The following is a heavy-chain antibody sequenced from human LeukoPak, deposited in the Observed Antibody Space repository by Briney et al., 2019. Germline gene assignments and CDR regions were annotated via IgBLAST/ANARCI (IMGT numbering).Heavy chain of an antibody. CDR1: GGSFSGYY. CDR3: ARVGYGGNSRIDY. J-gene: IGHJ4*02. Sequence: SQTLSLTCAVYGGSFSGYYWSWIRQPPGKGLEWSGEINHSGSTNYNPSLKSRVTISVDTSTNQFSLKLSSVTAEDTAVYYCARVGYGGNSRIDYWGQGTLVTVSS. V-gene: IGHV4-34*01. CDR2: INHSGST. D-gene: IGHD4-23*01.